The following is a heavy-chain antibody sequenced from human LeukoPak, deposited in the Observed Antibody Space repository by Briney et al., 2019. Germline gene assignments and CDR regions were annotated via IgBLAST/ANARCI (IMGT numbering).Heavy chain of an antibody. CDR2: ISGSSGST. CDR1: GFTFSSYA. V-gene: IGHV3-23*01. D-gene: IGHD2-21*02. CDR3: AKRKLVVVTNDHYFDY. J-gene: IGHJ4*02. Sequence: PGGSLRLSCAASGFTFSSYAMSWVRQAPGKGLEWVSAISGSSGSTYYADSVKGRFTISRDNSKNTLYLQMNSLRAEDTAVYYCAKRKLVVVTNDHYFDYWGQGTLVTVSS.